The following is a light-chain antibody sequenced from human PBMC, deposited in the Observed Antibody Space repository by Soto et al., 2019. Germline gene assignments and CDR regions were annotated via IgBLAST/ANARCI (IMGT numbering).Light chain of an antibody. Sequence: DIQMTQSPASLSASVGDRVTITCRASQNIKKYLNWYQQKPGKAPNLLIYTASSLQVGFPSRFSGSGSGTDFTLTISSLQPEDFATYYCQQSFGTPLTFGGGTKVDNK. CDR1: QNIKKY. V-gene: IGKV1-39*01. J-gene: IGKJ4*01. CDR2: TAS. CDR3: QQSFGTPLT.